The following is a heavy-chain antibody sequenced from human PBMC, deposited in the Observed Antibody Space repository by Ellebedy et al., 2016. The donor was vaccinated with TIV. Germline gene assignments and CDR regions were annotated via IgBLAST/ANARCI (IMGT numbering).Heavy chain of an antibody. D-gene: IGHD6-13*01. CDR1: GFTLNTYA. Sequence: GESLKISCAASGFTLNTYAMSWVRQAPGKGLEWVSSISGTGGSTWYADSVQVRFTLSRYNSKNTLSLQMNTLRADDTAIYYCARLGYRSSWFDYWGQGALVTVSS. V-gene: IGHV3-23*01. CDR2: ISGTGGST. J-gene: IGHJ4*02. CDR3: ARLGYRSSWFDY.